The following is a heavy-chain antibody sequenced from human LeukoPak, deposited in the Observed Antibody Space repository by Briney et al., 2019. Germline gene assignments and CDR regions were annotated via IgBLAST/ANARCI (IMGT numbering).Heavy chain of an antibody. D-gene: IGHD3-10*01. J-gene: IGHJ4*02. Sequence: GGSLRLSCAASGFTFSSYWMSWVRQAPGKGLEWVANIKYDASEKIYVDSVKGRFTISGDNAQNSLYLQMNSLRAEDTAVYYCAREPIRGVFYFDSWGQGTLVTVSS. CDR2: IKYDASEK. CDR3: AREPIRGVFYFDS. V-gene: IGHV3-7*03. CDR1: GFTFSSYW.